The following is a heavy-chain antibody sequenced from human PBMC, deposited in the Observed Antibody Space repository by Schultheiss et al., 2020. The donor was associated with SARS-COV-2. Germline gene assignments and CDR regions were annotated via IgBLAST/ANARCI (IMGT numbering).Heavy chain of an antibody. V-gene: IGHV4-59*01. D-gene: IGHD6-13*01. J-gene: IGHJ4*02. CDR2: IYYSGST. CDR1: GGSISSYY. CDR3: AREEGRHELGIDY. Sequence: SETLSLTCTVSGGSISSYYWSCIRQPPGKGLEWIGSIYYSGSTYYNPSLKSRVTISVDTSKNQFSLKLSSVTAADTAVYYCAREEGRHELGIDYWGQGTLVTVSS.